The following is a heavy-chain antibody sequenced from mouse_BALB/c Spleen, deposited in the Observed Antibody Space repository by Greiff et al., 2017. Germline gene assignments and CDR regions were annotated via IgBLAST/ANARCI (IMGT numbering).Heavy chain of an antibody. Sequence: KQPGSELVRPGASVKLSCKASGYTFTSYWMHWVKQRPGQGLEWIGNIYPGSGSTNYDEKFKSKATLTVDTSSSTAYMQLSSLTSEDSAVYYCTRRSSSRTADYWGQGTTLTVSS. D-gene: IGHD1-2*01. CDR2: IYPGSGST. J-gene: IGHJ2*01. CDR1: GYTFTSYW. CDR3: TRRSSSRTADY. V-gene: IGHV1S22*01.